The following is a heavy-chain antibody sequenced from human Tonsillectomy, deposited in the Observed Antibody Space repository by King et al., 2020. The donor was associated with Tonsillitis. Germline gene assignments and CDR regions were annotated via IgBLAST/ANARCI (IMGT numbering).Heavy chain of an antibody. CDR1: GFTFSSYI. CDR3: ARESQPYCGGDCYSKFDY. D-gene: IGHD2-21*01. J-gene: IGHJ4*02. CDR2: ICSSIRTI. V-gene: IGHV3-48*04. Sequence: VQLVQSGGGLVQPGGSLRLSCAASGFTFSSYIMNGGRQAPGKGLGWGSYICSSIRTIYYADSVKGRFTISRENDKNSLYLQMNSMRVEDTAVYYCARESQPYCGGDCYSKFDYWGQGTLVTVSS.